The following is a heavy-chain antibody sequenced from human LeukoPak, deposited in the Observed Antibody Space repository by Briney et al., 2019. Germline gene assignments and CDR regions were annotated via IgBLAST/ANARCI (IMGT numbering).Heavy chain of an antibody. CDR2: IHYDGSNK. CDR3: AKEQGSGSYFDY. J-gene: IGHJ4*02. D-gene: IGHD3-10*01. Sequence: GGSQRLSCTASIHPFRNYGMHCLRRAPGKALVGVAFIHYDGSNKFYGDSVKGRFTISRDTSKNTLYLQMNSLRDEDTAVYYCAKEQGSGSYFDYWGQGTLVTVSS. V-gene: IGHV3-30*02. CDR1: IHPFRNYG.